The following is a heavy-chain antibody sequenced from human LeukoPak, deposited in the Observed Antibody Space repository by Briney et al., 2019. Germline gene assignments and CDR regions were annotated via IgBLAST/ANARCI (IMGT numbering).Heavy chain of an antibody. J-gene: IGHJ6*03. CDR3: ARDSCSGGSCYNYMDV. CDR2: IYYSGST. CDR1: GGSISSYY. Sequence: SETLSLTCTVSGGSISSYYWSWIRQPPGKGLEWIGYIYYSGSTNYNPSLKSRVTISVDTSKNQSSLKLSSVTAADTAVYYCARDSCSGGSCYNYMDVWGKGTTVTVSS. V-gene: IGHV4-59*01. D-gene: IGHD2-15*01.